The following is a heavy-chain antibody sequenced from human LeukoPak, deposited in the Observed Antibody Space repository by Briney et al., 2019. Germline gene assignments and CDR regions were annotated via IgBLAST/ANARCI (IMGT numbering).Heavy chain of an antibody. D-gene: IGHD5-18*01. Sequence: GGSLRLSCAASGFTFSSYEMNWVRQAPGKGLEWVSYISSSGSTIYYADSVKGRFTISRDNAKNSLYLQMNSLRAEDTAVYYCATSPVYSYGHPYYFDYWGQGTLVTVSS. CDR1: GFTFSSYE. V-gene: IGHV3-48*03. J-gene: IGHJ4*02. CDR3: ATSPVYSYGHPYYFDY. CDR2: ISSSGSTI.